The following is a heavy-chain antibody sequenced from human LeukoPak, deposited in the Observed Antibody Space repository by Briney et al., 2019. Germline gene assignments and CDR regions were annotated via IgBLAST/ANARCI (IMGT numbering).Heavy chain of an antibody. J-gene: IGHJ5*02. V-gene: IGHV4-30-4*08. CDR3: ARMNPAGYSYGIGFDP. Sequence: SQTLSLTCTVSGGSISSGDYYWSWIRQPPGKGLEWIGYIYYSGSTYYNPSLKSRVTISVDTSKNQFSLKLSSVTAADTAVYYCARMNPAGYSYGIGFDPWGQGTLVTVSS. D-gene: IGHD5-18*01. CDR2: IYYSGST. CDR1: GGSISSGDYY.